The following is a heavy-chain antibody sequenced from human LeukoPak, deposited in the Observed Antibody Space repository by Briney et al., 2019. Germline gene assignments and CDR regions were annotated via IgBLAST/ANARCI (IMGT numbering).Heavy chain of an antibody. J-gene: IGHJ4*02. CDR2: IIPIFGTA. CDR3: ASTRPITIFGVVEPDY. V-gene: IGHV1-69*13. Sequence: SVKVSCKASGGTFSSYAISWVRQAPGQGLEWMGGIIPIFGTANYAQKFQGRVTITADESTSTAYMELSSLRSEDTAVYYCASTRPITIFGVVEPDYWGQGTLVTVSS. CDR1: GGTFSSYA. D-gene: IGHD3-3*01.